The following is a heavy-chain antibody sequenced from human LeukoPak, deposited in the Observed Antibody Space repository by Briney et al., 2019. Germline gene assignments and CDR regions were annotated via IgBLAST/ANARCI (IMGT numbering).Heavy chain of an antibody. Sequence: SETLSLTCTVSGGSISSGGYYWSWIRQPPGKGLEWIGYIYYSGSTNYNPSLKSRVTISVDTSKNQFSLKLSSVTAADTAVYYCARFPIAAAEGYFQHWGQGTLVTVSS. D-gene: IGHD6-13*01. CDR1: GGSISSGGYY. J-gene: IGHJ1*01. V-gene: IGHV4-61*08. CDR3: ARFPIAAAEGYFQH. CDR2: IYYSGST.